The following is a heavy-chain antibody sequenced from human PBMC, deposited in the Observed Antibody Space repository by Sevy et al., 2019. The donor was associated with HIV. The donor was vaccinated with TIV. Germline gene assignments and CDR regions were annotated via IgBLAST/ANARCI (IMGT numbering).Heavy chain of an antibody. CDR2: ISYDGINK. Sequence: GGSLRLSCAASGFIFSNYAMHWVRQAPGKGLEWVAVISYDGINKYYADSVKGRFTISRDNSKYTLYVQMNSLRAEDTAVYYCARDSNSGYYYYYAMDVWGQGTTVTVSS. CDR1: GFIFSNYA. J-gene: IGHJ6*02. V-gene: IGHV3-30-3*01. D-gene: IGHD1-26*01. CDR3: ARDSNSGYYYYYAMDV.